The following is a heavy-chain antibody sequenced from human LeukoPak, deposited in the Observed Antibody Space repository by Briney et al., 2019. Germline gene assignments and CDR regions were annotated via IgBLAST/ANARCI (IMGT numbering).Heavy chain of an antibody. Sequence: PGGSLRLSCGASGFTFSSYAMSWIRQAPGKGLEWVSAISGSGGSTYYADSVKGRFTISRDNSKNTLYLQMNSLRAEDTAVYYCAKDLGYSYGHTFDYWGQGTLVTVSS. J-gene: IGHJ4*02. D-gene: IGHD5-18*01. CDR2: ISGSGGST. CDR1: GFTFSSYA. V-gene: IGHV3-23*01. CDR3: AKDLGYSYGHTFDY.